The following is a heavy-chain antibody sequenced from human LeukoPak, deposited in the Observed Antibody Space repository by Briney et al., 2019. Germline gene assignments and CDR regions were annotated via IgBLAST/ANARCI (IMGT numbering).Heavy chain of an antibody. V-gene: IGHV4-59*11. CDR3: ARRDGYNSLDY. CDR2: IYYSGST. J-gene: IGHJ4*02. CDR1: GGSISSHY. D-gene: IGHD5-24*01. Sequence: SETLSLTCTVSGGSISSHYWSWIRQPPGKGLEWIGYIYYSGSTNYNPSLKSRVTISVDTSKNQFSLKLSSVTAADTAVYYRARRDGYNSLDYWGQGTLVTVSS.